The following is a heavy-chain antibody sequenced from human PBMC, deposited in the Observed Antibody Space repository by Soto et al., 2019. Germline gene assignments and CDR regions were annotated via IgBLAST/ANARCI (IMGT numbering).Heavy chain of an antibody. V-gene: IGHV3-21*01. J-gene: IGHJ4*02. CDR3: ARISPLTTDIVVVVAAIPLWAFDY. Sequence: PGGSLRLSCAASGFTFSSYGMNWVRQAPGKGLEWVSSISSSSSYIYYADSVKGRFTISRDNAKNSLYLQMNSLRAEDTAVYYCARISPLTTDIVVVVAAIPLWAFDYWGRGTLVTVSS. D-gene: IGHD2-15*01. CDR2: ISSSSSYI. CDR1: GFTFSSYG.